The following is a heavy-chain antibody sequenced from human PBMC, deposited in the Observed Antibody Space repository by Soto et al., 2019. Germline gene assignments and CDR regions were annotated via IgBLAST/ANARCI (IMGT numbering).Heavy chain of an antibody. CDR2: IYWDDDK. D-gene: IGHD1-20*01. CDR1: GFSLSTSGVG. J-gene: IGHJ4*02. CDR3: AHRPVFFQAIVYFDY. Sequence: QITLKESGPTLVKPTQTLTLTCTFSGFSLSTSGVGVGWIRQPPGKALEWLALIYWDDDKRYSPSLKSRLTITKDNSKNQVVLTMTNIDPVDTATYYCAHRPVFFQAIVYFDYWGQGTLVTVSS. V-gene: IGHV2-5*02.